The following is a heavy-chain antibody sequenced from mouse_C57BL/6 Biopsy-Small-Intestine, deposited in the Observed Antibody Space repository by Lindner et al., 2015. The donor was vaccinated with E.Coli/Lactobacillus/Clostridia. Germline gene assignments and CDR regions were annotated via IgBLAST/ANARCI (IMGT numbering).Heavy chain of an antibody. V-gene: IGHV1-81*01. J-gene: IGHJ1*01. CDR2: IIPILGIA. Sequence: SVKVSCKASGGTFSSYVISWVRQAPGQGLEWMGRIIPILGIANYAQKFQGRVTITADKSTSTAYMELSSLRSEDTAVYYCARRGCSSTSCCSYYYFGLDVWGQGTTVTVSS. D-gene: IGHD1-1*01. CDR3: ARRGCSSTSCCSYYYFGLDV. CDR1: GGTFSSYV.